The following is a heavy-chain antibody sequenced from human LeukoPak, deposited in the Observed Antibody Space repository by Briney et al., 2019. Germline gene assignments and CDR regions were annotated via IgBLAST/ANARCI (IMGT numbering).Heavy chain of an antibody. CDR1: GFTFSQSA. CDR3: ARVVDDSSGYYAYDIDY. V-gene: IGHV3-30*03. D-gene: IGHD3-22*01. CDR2: MSHDGGII. Sequence: PGGSLRLSCAASGFTFSQSAMHWVRQAPGKGLEWVAVMSHDGGIIYYADSVKGRFTISRDNAKNTLYLQMNSLRAEDTAVYYCARVVDDSSGYYAYDIDYWGQGTLVTVSS. J-gene: IGHJ4*02.